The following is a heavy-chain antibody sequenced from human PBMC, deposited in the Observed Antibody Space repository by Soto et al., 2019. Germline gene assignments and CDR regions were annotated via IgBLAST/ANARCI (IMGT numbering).Heavy chain of an antibody. V-gene: IGHV4-34*01. CDR1: GGSFSGYY. CDR3: ATYANYNHY. CDR2: INHSGST. J-gene: IGHJ4*02. Sequence: SETLSLTCAVYGGSFSGYYWSWIRQPPGKGLEWIGEINHSGSTNYNPSLKSRVTISVDTSKNQFSLKLSSVTAADTAVYYCATYANYNHYWGQGTLVTVSS. D-gene: IGHD4-4*01.